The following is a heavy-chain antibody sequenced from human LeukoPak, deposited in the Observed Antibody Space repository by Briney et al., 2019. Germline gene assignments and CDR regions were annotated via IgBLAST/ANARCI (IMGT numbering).Heavy chain of an antibody. CDR3: ARGEEKATITALDS. Sequence: AGGPRSLSCAAPGFTFSNYNLPWVRQAPGKGLKWFSAISSSSSYIYYADSIKGRFTISRDNAENSLYLQMNSLRAVDTAVYFCARGEEKATITALDSWGQGTLVTVSS. D-gene: IGHD5-24*01. CDR2: ISSSSSYI. V-gene: IGHV3-21*01. CDR1: GFTFSNYN. J-gene: IGHJ4*02.